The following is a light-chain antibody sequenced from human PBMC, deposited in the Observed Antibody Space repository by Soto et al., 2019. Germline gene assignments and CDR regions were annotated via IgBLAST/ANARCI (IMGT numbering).Light chain of an antibody. CDR1: SGHSSYT. J-gene: IGLJ2*01. V-gene: IGLV4-60*02. CDR3: GTWDNNILV. CDR2: LEVSGSY. Sequence: QSVLTQSSSGCASLGSWVMLTCTMSSGHSSYTIVWHQQSAGKAPRYLMKLEVSGSYNKGSEVPDRFSGSSSGADRYLTISNLQFEDEPDYYCGTWDNNILVLGRRTKRTVL.